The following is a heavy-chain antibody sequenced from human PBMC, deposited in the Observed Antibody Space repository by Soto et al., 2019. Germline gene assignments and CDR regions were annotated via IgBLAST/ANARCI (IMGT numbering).Heavy chain of an antibody. CDR1: GCTFSSYT. J-gene: IGHJ4*02. CDR2: IIPILGIA. V-gene: IGHV1-69*02. CDR3: SWDCSAGRCPFRRIDY. Sequence: QVQLVQSGAEVKKPGSSVKVSCKASGCTFSSYTISWVRQAPGQGLEWMGKIIPILGIANYAQKFQGRVTINADKSTSTAYMELRSLRSEDKAVYYCSWDCSAGRCPFRRIDYWGQGTLVTVSS. D-gene: IGHD2-15*01.